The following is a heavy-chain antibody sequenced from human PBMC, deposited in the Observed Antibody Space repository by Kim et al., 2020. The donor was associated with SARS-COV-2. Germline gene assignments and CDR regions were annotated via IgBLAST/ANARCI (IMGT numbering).Heavy chain of an antibody. D-gene: IGHD6-19*01. J-gene: IGHJ4*02. V-gene: IGHV4-39*01. CDR3: ARRSVGSGWYEVDY. CDR2: IYYSGST. CDR1: GGSISSSSYY. Sequence: SETLSLTCTVSGGSISSSSYYWGWIRQPPGKGLEWIGSIYYSGSTYYNPSLKSRVTISVDTSKNQFSLKLSSVTAADTAVYYCARRSVGSGWYEVDYWGQGTLVTVSS.